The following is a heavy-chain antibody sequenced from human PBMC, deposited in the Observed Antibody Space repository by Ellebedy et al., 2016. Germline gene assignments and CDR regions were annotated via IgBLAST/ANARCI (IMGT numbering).Heavy chain of an antibody. D-gene: IGHD3-22*01. CDR3: ARGGHFYDSSGYLNMAFDI. Sequence: ASVKVSCKASGYTFTSYDINWVRQATGQGLEWMGWMNPNSGNTGYGQKFQGRVTMTRNTSISTASMELSSLRSEETAVYYCARGGHFYDSSGYLNMAFDIWGQGTMVTVSS. J-gene: IGHJ3*02. V-gene: IGHV1-8*01. CDR2: MNPNSGNT. CDR1: GYTFTSYD.